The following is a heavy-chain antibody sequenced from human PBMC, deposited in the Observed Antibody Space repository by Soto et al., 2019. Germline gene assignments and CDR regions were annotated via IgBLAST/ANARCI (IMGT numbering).Heavy chain of an antibody. Sequence: GASVKVSCKASGGTFSSYAISWVRQAPGQGLEWMGGIIPIFGTANYAQKFQGRVTITADESTSTAYMELSSLRSEDTAVYYCARRPIFGVVIGFFDYWGQGTLVTVSS. J-gene: IGHJ4*02. V-gene: IGHV1-69*13. CDR1: GGTFSSYA. D-gene: IGHD3-3*01. CDR3: ARRPIFGVVIGFFDY. CDR2: IIPIFGTA.